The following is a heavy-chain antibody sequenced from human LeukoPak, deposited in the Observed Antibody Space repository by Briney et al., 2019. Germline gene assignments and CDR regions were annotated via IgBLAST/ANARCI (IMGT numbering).Heavy chain of an antibody. CDR2: INPNTGGT. CDR3: ARDRHWNQGNFDY. Sequence: GASVKVSCKSSGYTFTNYYIHWVRQAPGQGLEWMGRINPNTGGTVYALRFQGRVTMTRDTSISTLYMEVSRLASDDTAVYYCARDRHWNQGNFDYWGQGTLVTVSS. V-gene: IGHV1-2*06. CDR1: GYTFTNYY. D-gene: IGHD1-1*01. J-gene: IGHJ4*02.